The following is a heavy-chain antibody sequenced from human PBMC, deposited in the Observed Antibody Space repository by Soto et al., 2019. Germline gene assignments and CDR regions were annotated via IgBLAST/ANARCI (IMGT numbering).Heavy chain of an antibody. Sequence: GGSLRLSCASSGFTFNTYGFNWVRQAPGKGLEWVAVIWYDGNTKYYADSVKGRFTISRDNLKNTLYLQMNSLTAEDTAVYYCARPLVAPVAGPYYYGMDVWGQGTTVTVSS. CDR3: ARPLVAPVAGPYYYGMDV. CDR2: IWYDGNTK. J-gene: IGHJ6*02. CDR1: GFTFNTYG. V-gene: IGHV3-33*01. D-gene: IGHD6-19*01.